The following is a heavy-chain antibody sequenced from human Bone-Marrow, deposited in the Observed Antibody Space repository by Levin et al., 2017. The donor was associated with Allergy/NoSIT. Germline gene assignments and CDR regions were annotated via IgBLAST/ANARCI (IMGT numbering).Heavy chain of an antibody. Sequence: AGESLKISCKASGYTFTGYYMHWVRQAPGQGLEWMGRINPNSGGTNYAQKFQGRVTMTRDTSISTAYMELSRLRSDDTAVYYCARVLSGYSGYDDDPWGQGTLVTVSS. D-gene: IGHD5-12*01. CDR1: GYTFTGYY. CDR3: ARVLSGYSGYDDDP. V-gene: IGHV1-2*06. J-gene: IGHJ5*02. CDR2: INPNSGGT.